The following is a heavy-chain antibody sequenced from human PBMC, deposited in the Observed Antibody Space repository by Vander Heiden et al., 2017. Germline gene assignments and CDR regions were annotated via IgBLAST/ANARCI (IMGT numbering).Heavy chain of an antibody. D-gene: IGHD2-8*02. CDR3: AAVVVEATPNYYYYNMDV. CDR1: GFTFTSSA. J-gene: IGHJ6*02. V-gene: IGHV1-58*01. CDR2: IVVGSGNT. Sequence: QMQLVQSGPEVKKPGTSVKVSCKASGFTFTSSAVQWVRQARGQRLEWIGGIVVGSGNTNYAKKFQEGVTIPRDMSTSTAYRELSSLRSEETAVYYCAAVVVEATPNYYYYNMDVWGQGTTVTVSS.